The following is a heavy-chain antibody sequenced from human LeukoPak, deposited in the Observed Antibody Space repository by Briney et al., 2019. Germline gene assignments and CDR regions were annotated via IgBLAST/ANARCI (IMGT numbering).Heavy chain of an antibody. J-gene: IGHJ4*02. D-gene: IGHD3-22*01. CDR1: GGPFSGYY. Sequence: SETLSLTCAVYGGPFSGYYWTWIRQPPGKGLEWMGDINHSGSTNYNPSLKSRVTISVETSKNQFSLKLNSVTAADTAVYYCARGVYYDSSGYDYWGQGTLVTVSS. CDR2: INHSGST. CDR3: ARGVYYDSSGYDY. V-gene: IGHV4-34*01.